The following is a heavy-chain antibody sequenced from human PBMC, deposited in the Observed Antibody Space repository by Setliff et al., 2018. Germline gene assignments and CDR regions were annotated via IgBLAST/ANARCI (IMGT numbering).Heavy chain of an antibody. J-gene: IGHJ6*03. Sequence: GESLTISCAASGLNFSSYGMHWVRQAPGKGLEWVAAIWFDGSNHYYVDSVKGRFIISRDNSKNTLYLQMNSLRAEDTAVYFCAKESGAHYFYYYYMDVWGKGTTVTVSS. CDR1: GLNFSSYG. CDR2: IWFDGSNH. D-gene: IGHD2-15*01. CDR3: AKESGAHYFYYYYMDV. V-gene: IGHV3-33*06.